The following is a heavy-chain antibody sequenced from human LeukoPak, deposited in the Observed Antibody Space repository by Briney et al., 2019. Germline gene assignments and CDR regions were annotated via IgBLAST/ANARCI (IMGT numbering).Heavy chain of an antibody. V-gene: IGHV3-23*01. D-gene: IGHD3-10*01. J-gene: IGHJ6*03. CDR1: GFTFSSYA. CDR2: ISGSGGST. Sequence: PGGSLRLSCAASGFTFSSYAMSWVRQAPGKGLEWVSAISGSGGSTYYADSVKGRFIISRDNSKNTLYLQLNSLRAEDTAVYHCANKGSGALPEYRYYYMGVWGKGTTVTISS. CDR3: ANKGSGALPEYRYYYMGV.